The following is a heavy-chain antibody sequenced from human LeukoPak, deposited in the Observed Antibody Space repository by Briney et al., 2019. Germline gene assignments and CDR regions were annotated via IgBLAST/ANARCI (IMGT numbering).Heavy chain of an antibody. V-gene: IGHV3-23*01. CDR2: ISGSGGST. D-gene: IGHD3-22*01. CDR3: ARENRQYYYDSSGYKSDAFDI. J-gene: IGHJ3*02. Sequence: GGSLRLSCAASGFTFSSYAMSWVRQAPGKGLEWVSAISGSGGSTYYADSVKGRFTISRDNSKNTLYLQMNSLRAEDTAVYYCARENRQYYYDSSGYKSDAFDIWGQGTMVTVSS. CDR1: GFTFSSYA.